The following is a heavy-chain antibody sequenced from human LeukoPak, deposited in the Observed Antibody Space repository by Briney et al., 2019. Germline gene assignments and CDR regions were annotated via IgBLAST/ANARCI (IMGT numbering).Heavy chain of an antibody. CDR3: ARYPDSSGYYHMNRPFDY. CDR1: GFTFSSYN. Sequence: GGSLRLSCAASGFTFSSYNMNWVRQAPGKGLEWVSSISGSSSYIYYADSVKGRFTISRDNAKNSLYLQMNSLRAEDTAVYYCARYPDSSGYYHMNRPFDYWGQGTLVTVSS. D-gene: IGHD3-22*01. CDR2: ISGSSSYI. J-gene: IGHJ4*02. V-gene: IGHV3-21*01.